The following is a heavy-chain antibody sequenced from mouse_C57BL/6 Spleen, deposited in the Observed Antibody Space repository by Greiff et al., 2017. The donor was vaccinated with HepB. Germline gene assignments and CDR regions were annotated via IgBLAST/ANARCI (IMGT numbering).Heavy chain of an antibody. CDR3: ARDGYGSSYAMDY. CDR1: GYSFTGYY. V-gene: IGHV1-42*01. J-gene: IGHJ4*01. D-gene: IGHD1-1*01. Sequence: EVKLLQSGPELVKPGASVKISCKASGYSFTGYYMNWVKQSPEKSLEWIGEINPSTGGTTYNQKFKAKATLTVDKSSSTAYMQLKSLTSEDSAVYYCARDGYGSSYAMDYWGQGTSVTVSS. CDR2: INPSTGGT.